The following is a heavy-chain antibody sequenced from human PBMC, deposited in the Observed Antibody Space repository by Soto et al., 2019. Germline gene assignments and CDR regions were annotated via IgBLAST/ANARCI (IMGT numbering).Heavy chain of an antibody. Sequence: GGSLRLSCAASGFTFSTYGMHWVRQAPGKGLEWVAVIWYDGSNKYYADSVKGRFTISRDNSRNTLYLQMNSLRAEDTAVYYCARGDCPGSGGSCYFAGMDVCGKGTTVAVSS. CDR3: ARGDCPGSGGSCYFAGMDV. V-gene: IGHV3-33*01. CDR1: GFTFSTYG. J-gene: IGHJ6*04. D-gene: IGHD2-15*01. CDR2: IWYDGSNK.